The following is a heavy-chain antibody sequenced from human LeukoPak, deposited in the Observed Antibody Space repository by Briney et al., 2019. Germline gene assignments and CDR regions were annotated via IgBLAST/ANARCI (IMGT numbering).Heavy chain of an antibody. CDR3: ARDFAREFTIDY. Sequence: GGSLRLSCAASGFTFSSYDMHWVRQAPGKGLEWVSAIGTAGDTYYPGSVKGRFTISRENAKNSLYLQMNSLRAEDTAVYYCARDFAREFTIDYWGQGTLVTVSS. V-gene: IGHV3-13*01. CDR1: GFTFSSYD. D-gene: IGHD3-10*01. J-gene: IGHJ4*02. CDR2: IGTAGDT.